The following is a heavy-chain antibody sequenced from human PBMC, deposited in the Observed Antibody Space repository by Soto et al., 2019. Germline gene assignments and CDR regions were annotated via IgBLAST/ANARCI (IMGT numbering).Heavy chain of an antibody. J-gene: IGHJ5*01. CDR3: ARGRYCLTGRCFPNWFDS. CDR1: GDSISTVDYF. Sequence: SETLSLTCSVSGDSISTVDYFWAWIRQPPGQALEYIGYIYKSTTTYYNPSFESRVAIFLDTSKSQFSLTVTSVTAADTAVYFCARGRYCLTGRCFPNWFDSWGQGTLVTVSS. CDR2: IYKSTTT. V-gene: IGHV4-30-4*01. D-gene: IGHD2-15*01.